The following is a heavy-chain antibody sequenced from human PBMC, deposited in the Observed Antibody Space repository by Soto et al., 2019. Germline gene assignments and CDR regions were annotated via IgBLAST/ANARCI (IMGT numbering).Heavy chain of an antibody. J-gene: IGHJ4*02. CDR2: IDWDDDK. CDR1: GFSLSTSGMC. V-gene: IGHV2-70*01. Sequence: GSGPTLVNPTQTLTLTCTFAGFSLSTSGMCVSWIRQPPGKALEWLALIDWDDDKYYSTSLKTRLTISKDTSKNQVVLTMTNMDPVDTATYYCARSLLSIVATINIGLRFDYWGQGTLVTVSS. CDR3: ARSLLSIVATINIGLRFDY. D-gene: IGHD5-12*01.